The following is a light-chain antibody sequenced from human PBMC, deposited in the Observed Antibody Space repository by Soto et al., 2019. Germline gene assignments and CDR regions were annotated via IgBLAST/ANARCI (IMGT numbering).Light chain of an antibody. CDR1: QSVSSD. V-gene: IGKV3D-15*01. CDR3: HHYSSWPPYT. CDR2: GAS. Sequence: IVMTHSPDTLSVSPWYRSALSFSTSQSVSSDLAWYQQKPGQAPRLPIYGASTRATGIPARFSGSGSGTEFTLTISSLQSEDFAVYYCHHYSSWPPYTFGQGTKVDIK. J-gene: IGKJ2*01.